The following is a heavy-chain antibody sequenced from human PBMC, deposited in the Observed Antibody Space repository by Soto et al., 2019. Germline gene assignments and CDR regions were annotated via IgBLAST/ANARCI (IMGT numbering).Heavy chain of an antibody. V-gene: IGHV3-7*01. Sequence: GGSLRLSCAASGFTFSSYYMSWVRQAQGKGLEWVANVNEDGGEKYYVDSVKGRFTVSRDNAENSLYLQMNSLRAEDTAVYYGAKWGGAGGDYWGQGTLVTVSS. CDR1: GFTFSSYY. CDR3: AKWGGAGGDY. J-gene: IGHJ4*02. CDR2: VNEDGGEK. D-gene: IGHD1-26*01.